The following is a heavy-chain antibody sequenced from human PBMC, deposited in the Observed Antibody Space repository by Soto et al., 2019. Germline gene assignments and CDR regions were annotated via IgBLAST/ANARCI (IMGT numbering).Heavy chain of an antibody. V-gene: IGHV1-46*03. J-gene: IGHJ4*02. CDR3: TRGVRCSRYIFEY. Sequence: ASVKVSCKASGYTFTDYYMHWVRQAPGQGLEWMGILNANDGSASYAQKFQGRVTMTRDTSTSTVYMEMSSLSSEDTAVYYCTRGVRCSRYIFEYCGQGTQVTVSS. CDR2: LNANDGSA. CDR1: GYTFTDYY. D-gene: IGHD3-16*02.